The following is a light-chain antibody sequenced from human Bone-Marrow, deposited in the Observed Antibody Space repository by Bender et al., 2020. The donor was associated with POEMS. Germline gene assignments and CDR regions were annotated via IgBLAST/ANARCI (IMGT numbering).Light chain of an antibody. CDR2: EVA. J-gene: IGLJ3*02. V-gene: IGLV2-14*01. CDR1: NSDVGAHDY. Sequence: QSALTQPASVSGSPGQSITISCIGTNSDVGAHDYVSWYQRHPDKAPQLIIYEVANRPSGGSRRFSGSKSGNTASLTISGLRPEDEALYFCSTYTTSNTWVFGRGTKVTVL. CDR3: STYTTSNTWV.